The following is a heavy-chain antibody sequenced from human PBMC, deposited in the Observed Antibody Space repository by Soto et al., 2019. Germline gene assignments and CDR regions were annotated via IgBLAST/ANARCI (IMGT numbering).Heavy chain of an antibody. V-gene: IGHV1-69*01. Sequence: QVQLVQSGAEVKKPGSSVKVSCKASGGTFSSYAISWVRQAPGQGLEWMGGIIPIFGTANYAQKFQGRVTITADESTSTAYMELSSLRSEDTAVYYCAKDLVDWSPHPYGDYYGMDVWGQGTTVTVSS. D-gene: IGHD3-9*01. CDR1: GGTFSSYA. J-gene: IGHJ6*02. CDR2: IIPIFGTA. CDR3: AKDLVDWSPHPYGDYYGMDV.